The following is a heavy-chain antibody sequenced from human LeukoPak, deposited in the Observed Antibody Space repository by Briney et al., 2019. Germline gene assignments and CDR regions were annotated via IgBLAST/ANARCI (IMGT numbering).Heavy chain of an antibody. V-gene: IGHV5-51*01. CDR2: IYPGDSDT. CDR1: GHSFTNYW. Sequence: GESLKISCKGSGHSFTNYWIGWVRQMPGKGLEWMGIIYPGDSDTRYSPSFQGQVTISADKSISTAYLQWSSLKASDTAMYYCARLGRYDNSGYYYAYWGQGIQVTVSS. J-gene: IGHJ4*02. CDR3: ARLGRYDNSGYYYAY. D-gene: IGHD3-22*01.